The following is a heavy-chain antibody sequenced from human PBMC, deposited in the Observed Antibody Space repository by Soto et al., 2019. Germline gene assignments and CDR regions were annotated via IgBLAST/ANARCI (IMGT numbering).Heavy chain of an antibody. J-gene: IGHJ6*02. CDR2: ISYDGSNK. D-gene: IGHD3-10*01. CDR1: GFTFSSYG. V-gene: IGHV3-30*18. Sequence: LRLSCAASGFTFSSYGMHWVRQAPGKGLEWVAVISYDGSNKYYADSVKGRFTISRDNSKNTLYLQMNSLRAEDAAVYYCAKDTDGDFYYGMDVWGQGTTVTVSS. CDR3: AKDTDGDFYYGMDV.